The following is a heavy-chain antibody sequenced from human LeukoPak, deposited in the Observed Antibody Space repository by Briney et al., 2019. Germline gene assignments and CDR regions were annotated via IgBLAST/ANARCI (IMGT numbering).Heavy chain of an antibody. Sequence: SETLSLTCAVYGGSFGGYYWSWIRQPPGKGLEWIGEINHSGSTNYNPSLKSRVTISVDTSKNQFSLRLSSVTAADTAVYYCARSSGWSYYFDYWGQGTLVTVSS. D-gene: IGHD6-19*01. J-gene: IGHJ4*02. CDR2: INHSGST. V-gene: IGHV4-34*01. CDR3: ARSSGWSYYFDY. CDR1: GGSFGGYY.